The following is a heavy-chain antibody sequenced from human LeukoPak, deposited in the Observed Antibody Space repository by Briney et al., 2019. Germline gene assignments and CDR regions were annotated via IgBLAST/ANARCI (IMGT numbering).Heavy chain of an antibody. J-gene: IGHJ5*02. V-gene: IGHV1-2*02. CDR2: IDPNSGDT. CDR1: GGYY. CDR3: SREGVAPTTDGSGRILGGWLDP. Sequence: ASVKVSCKASGGYYMHWVRQAPGQGLEWMGWIDPNSGDTTYAKKFQGRVTMTRDTSVGTVFMDLNSLRSDDTAVYFCSREGVAPTTDGSGRILGGWLDPWGQGTLVTVSS. D-gene: IGHD3-10*01.